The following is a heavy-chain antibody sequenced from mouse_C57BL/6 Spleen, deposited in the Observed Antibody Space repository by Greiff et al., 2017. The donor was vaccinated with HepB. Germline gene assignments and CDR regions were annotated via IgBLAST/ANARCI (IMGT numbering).Heavy chain of an antibody. CDR3: ARQLRAY. D-gene: IGHD3-2*02. CDR1: GYAFTNYL. J-gene: IGHJ3*01. V-gene: IGHV1-54*01. Sequence: LQESGAELVRPGTSVKVSCKASGYAFTNYLIEWVKQRPGQGLEWIGVINPGSGGTNYNEKFKGKATLTADKSSSTAYMQLSSLTSEDSAVYFCARQLRAYWGQGTLVTVSA. CDR2: INPGSGGT.